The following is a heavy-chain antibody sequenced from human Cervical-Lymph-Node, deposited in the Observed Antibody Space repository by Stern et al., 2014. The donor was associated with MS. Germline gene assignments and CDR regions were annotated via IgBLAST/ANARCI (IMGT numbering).Heavy chain of an antibody. V-gene: IGHV5-51*03. CDR3: ARHGGPNWNHEAHNWFDP. Sequence: VQLVESGAEVKKPGESLKISCKGSKYNFNTHWIAWVRQMPGKGLEWLGNIYPGHSDTRYNPSLQGQVSISADKSITTAYLHFSSLKASDSAMYFCARHGGPNWNHEAHNWFDPWGQGTLVTVSS. J-gene: IGHJ5*02. D-gene: IGHD1-14*01. CDR1: KYNFNTHW. CDR2: IYPGHSDT.